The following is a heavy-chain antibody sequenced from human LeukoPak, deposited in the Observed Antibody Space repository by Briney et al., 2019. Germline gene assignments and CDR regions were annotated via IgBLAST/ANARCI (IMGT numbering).Heavy chain of an antibody. CDR2: IRYDGSNK. CDR3: AKDGPIVGATRGAFDI. J-gene: IGHJ3*02. Sequence: GGSLRLSCAASGFTFSSYGMHWVRQAPGKGLEWVAFIRYDGSNKYYADSVKGRFTISRDNSKNTLYLQMNSLRAEDTAVYYCAKDGPIVGATRGAFDIWGQGTMVTVSS. CDR1: GFTFSSYG. V-gene: IGHV3-30*02. D-gene: IGHD1-26*01.